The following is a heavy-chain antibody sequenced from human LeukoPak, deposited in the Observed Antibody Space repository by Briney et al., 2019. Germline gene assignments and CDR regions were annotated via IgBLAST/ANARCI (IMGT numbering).Heavy chain of an antibody. D-gene: IGHD3-10*01. CDR1: GFTFSSYA. CDR3: AKDLWFGELFAPTFYYYYGMDV. Sequence: GGSLRLSCAASGFTFSSYAMSWVHQAPGKGLEWVSAISGSGSSTYYADSVKGWFTISRDNSKNTLYLQMNSLRAEDTAVYYCAKDLWFGELFAPTFYYYYGMDVWGQGTTVTVS. J-gene: IGHJ6*02. CDR2: ISGSGSST. V-gene: IGHV3-23*01.